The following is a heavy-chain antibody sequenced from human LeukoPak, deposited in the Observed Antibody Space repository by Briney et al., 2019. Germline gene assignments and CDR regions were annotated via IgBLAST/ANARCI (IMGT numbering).Heavy chain of an antibody. D-gene: IGHD3-22*01. CDR3: ARDAYYYDSSEAFDI. CDR2: IYTSGST. Sequence: SETLSLTCTVSGGSISSYYWSWIRQPAGKGLEWIGRIYTSGSTNYNPSLKSRVTMSVDTSKNQFSLKLSSVTAPDTAVYYCARDAYYYDSSEAFDIWGQETMVPVFS. V-gene: IGHV4-4*07. J-gene: IGHJ3*02. CDR1: GGSISSYY.